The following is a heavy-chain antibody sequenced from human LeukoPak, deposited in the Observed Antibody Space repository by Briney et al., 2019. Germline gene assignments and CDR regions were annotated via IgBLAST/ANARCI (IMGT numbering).Heavy chain of an antibody. Sequence: GGSLRLSCAASGFTFSDYYMSWIRQAPGKGLEWVSYISSSGSTIYYADSVKGRFTISRDNAKNSLYLQVNSLRAEDTAVYYCARVLHKRNYDSTTYYGYWGQGTLVTVSS. CDR1: GFTFSDYY. J-gene: IGHJ4*02. D-gene: IGHD3-22*01. V-gene: IGHV3-11*04. CDR3: ARVLHKRNYDSTTYYGY. CDR2: ISSSGSTI.